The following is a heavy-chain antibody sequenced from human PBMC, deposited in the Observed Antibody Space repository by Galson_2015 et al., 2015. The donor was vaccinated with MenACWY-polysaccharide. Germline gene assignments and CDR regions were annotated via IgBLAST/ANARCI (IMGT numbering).Heavy chain of an antibody. J-gene: IGHJ6*02. V-gene: IGHV3-30-3*01. CDR1: GFTFSSYA. CDR3: ARSYCSRTSCSGMDV. D-gene: IGHD2-2*01. CDR2: ISYDGSNI. Sequence: SLRLSCAASGFTFSSYAIRWVRQAPGKGLEWVAVISYDGSNIYYADSVKGRFTISRDNSKNTLYLQMNSLRAEDTAIYYCARSYCSRTSCSGMDVWGQGATVTVSS.